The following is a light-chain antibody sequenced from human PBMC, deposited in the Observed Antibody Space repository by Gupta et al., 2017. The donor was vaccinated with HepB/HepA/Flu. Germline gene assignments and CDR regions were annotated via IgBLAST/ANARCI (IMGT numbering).Light chain of an antibody. CDR3: MIWPSNAVRV. J-gene: IGLJ2*01. Sequence: QPVLTQPPSSSASPGESARLTCSLPSDINVGSYNIYWYQQKPGSPPRYLLYYYSDADKGQGSGVPSRFSGSKDASANTGILLVSGLQSEDETDYSDMIWPSNAVRVFGGGTKLTVL. CDR1: SDINVGSYN. CDR2: YYSDADK. V-gene: IGLV5-37*01.